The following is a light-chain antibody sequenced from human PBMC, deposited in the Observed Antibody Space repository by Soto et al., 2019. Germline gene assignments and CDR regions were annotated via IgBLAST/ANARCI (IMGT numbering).Light chain of an antibody. J-gene: IGLJ1*01. CDR3: SSYSSGSTLGV. CDR2: EVS. Sequence: QSVLTQPPSASGSPGQSVTISCTGTNSDIGAYNYVSWYQHHPGKVPQLLIYEVSNRPSGISSRFSASKSGNTASLTISGLQAEDEADYYCSSYSSGSTLGVFGTGTKLTVL. CDR1: NSDIGAYNY. V-gene: IGLV2-14*01.